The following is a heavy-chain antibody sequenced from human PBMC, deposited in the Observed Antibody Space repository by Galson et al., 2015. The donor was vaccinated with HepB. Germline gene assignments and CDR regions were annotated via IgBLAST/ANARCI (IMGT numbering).Heavy chain of an antibody. D-gene: IGHD6-6*01. V-gene: IGHV1-2*02. CDR1: GYTFTGYY. Sequence: SVKVSCKASGYTFTGYYMHWVRQAPGQGLEWMGWINPNSGGTNYAQKFQGRVTMTRDTSISTAYMELSRLRSDDTAVYYCARDSHLYSSSSPFDYWGQGTLVTVSS. CDR2: INPNSGGT. CDR3: ARDSHLYSSSSPFDY. J-gene: IGHJ4*02.